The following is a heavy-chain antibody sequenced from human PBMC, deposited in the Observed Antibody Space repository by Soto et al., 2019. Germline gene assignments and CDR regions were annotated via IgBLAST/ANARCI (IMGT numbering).Heavy chain of an antibody. CDR2: ISYDGSNK. CDR3: ARPHDYGDYNFDY. CDR1: GFTFSSYA. J-gene: IGHJ4*02. Sequence: GGSLRLSCAASGFTFSSYAMHWVRQAPGKGLEWVAVISYDGSNKYYADSVKGRFTISRDNSKNTLYLQMNSLRAEDTAVYYCARPHDYGDYNFDYWGQGTLVTVSS. D-gene: IGHD4-17*01. V-gene: IGHV3-30-3*01.